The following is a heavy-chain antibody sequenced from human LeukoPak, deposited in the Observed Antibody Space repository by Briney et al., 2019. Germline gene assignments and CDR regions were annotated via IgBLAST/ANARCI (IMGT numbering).Heavy chain of an antibody. D-gene: IGHD1-1*01. Sequence: SETLSLTCTVSGGSVSNYYWSWIRQSPGKGLEWIGYIYYSETSYNPSLKRRVTISADTSKNQFSLKLYSVPAADTAVYYCATRRQGNDYWGQGTLVTVSS. CDR2: IYYSET. J-gene: IGHJ4*02. CDR3: ATRRQGNDY. V-gene: IGHV4-59*02. CDR1: GGSVSNYY.